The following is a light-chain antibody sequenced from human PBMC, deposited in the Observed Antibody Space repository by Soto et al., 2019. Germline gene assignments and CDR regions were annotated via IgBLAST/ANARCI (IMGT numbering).Light chain of an antibody. CDR3: CSYSGSDTLVV. Sequence: QSALTQPASVSGSPGQSITISCTGTNSDVGTYNLVSWYQQYPGKAPKVMIYEATQRPSGVSSRFSGSKSGNTASLTISGLQPEDEADYYCCSYSGSDTLVVFGGGTKVTVL. V-gene: IGLV2-23*01. CDR1: NSDVGTYNL. J-gene: IGLJ2*01. CDR2: EAT.